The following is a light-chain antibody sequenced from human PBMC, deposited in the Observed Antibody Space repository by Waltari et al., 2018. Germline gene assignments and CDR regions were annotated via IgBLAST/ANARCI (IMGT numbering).Light chain of an antibody. CDR3: SSQTLDGLIL. CDR1: GSAAAASEY. Sequence: QSALTQPASVAGSPGQSITIPCSGLGSAAAASEYLPWHQHHPDKATQLIIYDVTHRPSGVSDRFSASKSANTASLTISRLQPEDEADYFCSSQTLDGLILFGGGTRLTVL. J-gene: IGLJ2*01. V-gene: IGLV2-14*03. CDR2: DVT.